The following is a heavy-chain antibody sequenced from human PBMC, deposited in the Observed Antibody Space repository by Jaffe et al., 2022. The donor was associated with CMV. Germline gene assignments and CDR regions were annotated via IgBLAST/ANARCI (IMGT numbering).Heavy chain of an antibody. CDR3: AKDQGSGVYYYYYYGMDV. CDR2: ISGSGGST. Sequence: EVQLLESGGGLVQPGGSLRLSCAASGFTFSSYAMSWVRQAPGKGLEWVSAISGSGGSTYYADSVKGRFTISRDNSKNTLYLQMNSLRAEDTAVYYCAKDQGSGVYYYYYYGMDVWGQGTTVTVSS. V-gene: IGHV3-23*01. D-gene: IGHD1-26*01. CDR1: GFTFSSYA. J-gene: IGHJ6*02.